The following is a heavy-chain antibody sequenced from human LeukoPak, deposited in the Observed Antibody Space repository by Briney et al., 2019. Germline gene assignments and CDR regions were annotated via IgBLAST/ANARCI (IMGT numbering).Heavy chain of an antibody. CDR2: FYPGDSDT. D-gene: IGHD4-23*01. Sequence: GESLKISCQGSGYSFTSYWIGWVRQMPGKGLERMGIFYPGDSDTRYSPSFQGQVTISADKSISTAYLQWSSLKASDTAMYYCARHGGTTVVTLDYWGQGTLVTVSS. CDR3: ARHGGTTVVTLDY. J-gene: IGHJ4*02. CDR1: GYSFTSYW. V-gene: IGHV5-51*01.